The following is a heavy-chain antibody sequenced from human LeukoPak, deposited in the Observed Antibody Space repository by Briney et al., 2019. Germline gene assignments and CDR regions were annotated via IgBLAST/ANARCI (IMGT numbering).Heavy chain of an antibody. Sequence: EASVTVSCKASGYTFTSYAMNWVRQAPGQGLEWMGWINTNTGNPTYAQGFTGRFVFSLDTSVSTAYLQISSLKAEDTAVYYCARALNDYGDYERDYWGQGTLVTVSS. V-gene: IGHV7-4-1*02. D-gene: IGHD4-17*01. CDR2: INTNTGNP. J-gene: IGHJ4*02. CDR3: ARALNDYGDYERDY. CDR1: GYTFTSYA.